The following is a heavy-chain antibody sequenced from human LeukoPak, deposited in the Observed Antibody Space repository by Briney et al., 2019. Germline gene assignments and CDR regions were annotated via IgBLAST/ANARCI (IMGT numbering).Heavy chain of an antibody. V-gene: IGHV1-69*05. D-gene: IGHD3-16*01. CDR2: IIPIFGTA. Sequence: GSSVKVSCKASGGTFSSYATSWVRQAPGQGLEWMGGIIPIFGTANYAQKFQGRVTITTDESTSTAYMELSSLRSEHTAVYYCAGTTVAMITFGGVLEYNWFDHWGQGTLATVSS. CDR3: AGTTVAMITFGGVLEYNWFDH. CDR1: GGTFSSYA. J-gene: IGHJ5*02.